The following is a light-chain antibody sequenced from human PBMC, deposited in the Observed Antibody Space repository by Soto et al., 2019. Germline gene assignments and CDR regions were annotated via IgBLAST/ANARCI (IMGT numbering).Light chain of an antibody. CDR2: DAS. V-gene: IGKV3D-20*01. J-gene: IGKJ5*01. CDR3: QQYGSSPPIT. CDR1: QSVSSSY. Sequence: EIVLTQSPATLYLSPGETATLSCGASQSVSSSYLAWYQQKPGLAPRLLIYDASSRATGIPDRFSGSGSGTDFTLTISRLEPEDFAVYYCQQYGSSPPITFGQGTRLEIK.